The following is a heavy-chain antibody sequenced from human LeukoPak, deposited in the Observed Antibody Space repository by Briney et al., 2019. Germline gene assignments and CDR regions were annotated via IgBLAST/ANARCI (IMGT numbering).Heavy chain of an antibody. CDR3: ARGEGDSGGNFVGDY. D-gene: IGHD4-23*01. J-gene: IGHJ4*02. Sequence: GGSLRLSCAASGFTFSRYSMNWVRQAPGKGLEWVSSISSSSNYIYYADSVKGRFTLSRDNAKNSLWLQMNSLRAEDTAVYYCARGEGDSGGNFVGDYWGQGTLVTVSS. CDR1: GFTFSRYS. V-gene: IGHV3-21*01. CDR2: ISSSSNYI.